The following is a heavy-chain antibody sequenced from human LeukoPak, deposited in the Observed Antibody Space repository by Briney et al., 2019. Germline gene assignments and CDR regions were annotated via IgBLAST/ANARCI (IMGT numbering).Heavy chain of an antibody. J-gene: IGHJ4*02. D-gene: IGHD4-17*01. V-gene: IGHV1-24*01. CDR1: GYTLTELS. CDR2: FDPEDGET. CDR3: ASGDFNYYFDY. Sequence: ASVKVSCKVSGYTLTELSMHWVRQAPGKGLEWMGGFDPEDGETIYAQKLQGRVTMTTDTSTSTAYMELRSLRSDDTAVYYCASGDFNYYFDYWGQGTLVTVSS.